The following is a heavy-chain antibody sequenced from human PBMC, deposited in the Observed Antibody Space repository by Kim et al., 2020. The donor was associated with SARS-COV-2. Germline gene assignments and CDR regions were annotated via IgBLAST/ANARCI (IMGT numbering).Heavy chain of an antibody. J-gene: IGHJ5*02. D-gene: IGHD3-22*01. V-gene: IGHV3-11*06. CDR3: ARVQQYYYDSSVQNWFDP. Sequence: KGRFTISRDNAKNSLYLQMNSLRAEDTAVYYCARVQQYYYDSSVQNWFDPWGQGTLVTVSS.